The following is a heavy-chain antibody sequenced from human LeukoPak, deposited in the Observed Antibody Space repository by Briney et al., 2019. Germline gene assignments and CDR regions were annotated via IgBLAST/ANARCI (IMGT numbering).Heavy chain of an antibody. CDR3: ARLQQQLVRRYYYYYGMDV. J-gene: IGHJ6*02. CDR1: GDTVSSNSAA. Sequence: SQTLSLTCAISGDTVSSNSAAWNWIRQSPSRGLEWLGRAYYRSKWSNDYAVSVKSRITINPDTSKNQFSLQLNSVTPEDTAVYYCARLQQQLVRRYYYYYGMDVWGQGTTVTVSS. D-gene: IGHD6-13*01. V-gene: IGHV6-1*01. CDR2: AYYRSKWSN.